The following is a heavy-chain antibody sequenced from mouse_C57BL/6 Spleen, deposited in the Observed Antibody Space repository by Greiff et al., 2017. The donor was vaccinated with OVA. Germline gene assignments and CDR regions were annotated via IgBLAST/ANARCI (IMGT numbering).Heavy chain of an antibody. CDR2: INPYNGGT. CDR3: ARGGLYDYGFDY. J-gene: IGHJ2*01. V-gene: IGHV1-19*01. D-gene: IGHD2-4*01. Sequence: EVQLQQSGPVLVKPGASVKMSCKASGYTFTDYYMNWVKQSHGKSLEWIGVINPYNGGTSYNQKFKGKATLTVDKSSSTAYMELNSLTSEDSAVYYCARGGLYDYGFDYWGQGTTLTVSS. CDR1: GYTFTDYY.